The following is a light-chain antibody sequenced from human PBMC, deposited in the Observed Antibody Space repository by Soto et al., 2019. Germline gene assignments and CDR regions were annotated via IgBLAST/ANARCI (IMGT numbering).Light chain of an antibody. J-gene: IGKJ4*01. Sequence: DIQMTQSPSSLSASVGDRVTITCRASQSISNFLNWYQQKPGKAPKLLIYAASSLQSGVPARFSGSGSGTDLTLTISSLQPEDFATYYCQQSYSTPLTFGGGTKVEIK. CDR1: QSISNF. CDR3: QQSYSTPLT. V-gene: IGKV1-39*01. CDR2: AAS.